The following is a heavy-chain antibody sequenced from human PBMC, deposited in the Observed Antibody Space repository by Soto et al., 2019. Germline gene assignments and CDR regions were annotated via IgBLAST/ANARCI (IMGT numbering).Heavy chain of an antibody. D-gene: IGHD4-17*01. CDR1: GFSFSDHY. CDR3: TRETVVNGYGDYTFDP. V-gene: IGHV3-72*01. Sequence: GGSLRLSCAASGFSFSDHYIDWVRQAPGKGLEWVGRTRNKANSYTTQYAASVKDRFLISRDESKNSLYLQMNSLKTEDTAVHYCTRETVVNGYGDYTFDPWGQGTLVTVSS. J-gene: IGHJ5*02. CDR2: TRNKANSYTT.